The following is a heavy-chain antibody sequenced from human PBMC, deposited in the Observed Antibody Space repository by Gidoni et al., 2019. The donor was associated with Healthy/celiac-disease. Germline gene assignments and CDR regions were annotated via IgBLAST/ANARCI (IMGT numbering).Heavy chain of an antibody. CDR3: AREGLKGEYSSGWTRGNWFDP. V-gene: IGHV4-34*01. CDR1: GGSFSGYY. D-gene: IGHD6-19*01. Sequence: QVQLQQWGAGLLKPSETLSLTCAVYGGSFSGYYWSWIRQPPGKGLEWIGEINHSGSTNYNPSLKSRVTISVDTSKNQFSLKLSSVTAADTAVYYCAREGLKGEYSSGWTRGNWFDPWGQGTLVTVSS. J-gene: IGHJ5*02. CDR2: INHSGST.